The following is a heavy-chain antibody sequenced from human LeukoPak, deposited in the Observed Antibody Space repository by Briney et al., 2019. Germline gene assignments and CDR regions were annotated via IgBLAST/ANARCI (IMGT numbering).Heavy chain of an antibody. Sequence: GGSLRLSCAASGFTFSSYSMNWVRQAPGKGLEWVSSISSSSSYIYHADSVKGRFTISRDNAKNSLYLQMNSLRAEDTAVYYCAREIAAAGLYYYYYYMDVWGKGTTVTISS. CDR2: ISSSSSYI. J-gene: IGHJ6*03. CDR3: AREIAAAGLYYYYYYMDV. CDR1: GFTFSSYS. V-gene: IGHV3-21*01. D-gene: IGHD6-13*01.